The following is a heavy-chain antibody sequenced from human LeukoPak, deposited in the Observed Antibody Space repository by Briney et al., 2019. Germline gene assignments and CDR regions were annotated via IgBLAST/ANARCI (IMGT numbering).Heavy chain of an antibody. J-gene: IGHJ4*02. D-gene: IGHD3-22*01. CDR2: IYYSGST. CDR1: GGSISSYY. V-gene: IGHV4-59*08. CDR3: ARQPRITMIVVVIAAFDY. Sequence: SETLSLTCTVSGGSISSYYWSWIRQPPGKGLEWIGYIYYSGSTNYNPSLKSRVTISVDTSKNQFSLKLSSVTAADTAVYYCARQPRITMIVVVIAAFDYWGQGTLVTVSS.